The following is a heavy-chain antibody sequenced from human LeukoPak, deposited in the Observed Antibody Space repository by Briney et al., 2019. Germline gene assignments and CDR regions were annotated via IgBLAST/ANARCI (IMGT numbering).Heavy chain of an antibody. J-gene: IGHJ4*02. CDR3: ARDLTDYYELDY. CDR1: GGSISSSSYY. Sequence: IPSETLSLTCTVSGGSISSSSYYWSWIRQPAGKGLEWIGRIYTSGSTNYNPSLKSRVTMSVDTSKNQFSLKVSSVTTADTAVYYCARDLTDYYELDYWGQGTLVNVSS. D-gene: IGHD3-22*01. V-gene: IGHV4-61*02. CDR2: IYTSGST.